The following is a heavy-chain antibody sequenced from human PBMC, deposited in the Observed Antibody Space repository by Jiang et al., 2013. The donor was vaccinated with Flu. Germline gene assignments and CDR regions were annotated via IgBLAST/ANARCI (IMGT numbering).Heavy chain of an antibody. J-gene: IGHJ5*02. V-gene: IGHV4-39*01. CDR1: GGSISSRSYY. CDR3: ARHEARGGSSWYGPQRFDP. D-gene: IGHD6-13*01. CDR2: IYYTGST. Sequence: TCTVSGGSISSRSYYWGCIRQPPGKGLEWIGSIYYTGSTHYNPSLKSRVTISVDTSKNQFSLKLSSVTAADTAVYYCARHEARGGSSWYGPQRFDPWGQGTLVTVSS.